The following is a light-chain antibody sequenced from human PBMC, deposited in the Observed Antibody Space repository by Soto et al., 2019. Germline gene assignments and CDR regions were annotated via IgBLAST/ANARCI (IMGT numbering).Light chain of an antibody. V-gene: IGLV1-44*01. CDR2: SNN. J-gene: IGLJ2*01. CDR3: AAWADSLNGVV. CDR1: SSNIGSNT. Sequence: QAVVTQPPSASGTPGQRVTISCSGSSSNIGSNTVNWYQQLPGTAPKLLIYSNNQRPSGIPDRFSGSKSGTSASLAISGLQSEDEADYYCAAWADSLNGVVFGGRTKLTVL.